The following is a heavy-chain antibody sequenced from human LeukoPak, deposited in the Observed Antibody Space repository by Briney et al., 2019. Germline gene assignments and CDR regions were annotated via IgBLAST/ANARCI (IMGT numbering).Heavy chain of an antibody. CDR3: ARDRSGYCSGGSCYSYFDY. CDR2: ISGYNGNT. Sequence: ASVKVSCKASGYTFTSYGISWVRQAPGQGLEWMGWISGYNGNTNYAQNLQGRVTMTTDTSTSTVYMELRSLRSDDTAVYYCARDRSGYCSGGSCYSYFDYWGQGTLVTVSS. D-gene: IGHD2-15*01. V-gene: IGHV1-18*01. J-gene: IGHJ4*02. CDR1: GYTFTSYG.